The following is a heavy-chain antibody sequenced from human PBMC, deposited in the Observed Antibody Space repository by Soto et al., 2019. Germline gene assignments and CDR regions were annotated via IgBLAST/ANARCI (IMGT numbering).Heavy chain of an antibody. Sequence: EVQLVESGGGLVKPGGSLRLSCAASDFSISNAWMNWVRQAPGKGLEWVGRIKTRAEGEATDYAAPLKDRFTISRDDSKYTLFLQMNSLKTGDTAVDYCTTGSVEGVWGQGATVIVSS. CDR1: DFSISNAW. V-gene: IGHV3-15*07. CDR3: TTGSVEGV. D-gene: IGHD2-15*01. CDR2: IKTRAEGEAT. J-gene: IGHJ6*02.